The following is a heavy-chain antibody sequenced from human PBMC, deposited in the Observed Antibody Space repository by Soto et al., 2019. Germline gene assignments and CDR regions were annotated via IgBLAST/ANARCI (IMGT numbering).Heavy chain of an antibody. CDR2: INAGNGNT. Sequence: GASVKVSCKASGYTFTSYAMHWVRQAPGQRLEWMGWINAGNGNTKYSQKFQGRVTITRDTSASTAYMELSSLRSEDTAVYYCASSYSNYALIDYYYYGMDVWSQGTTVTVSS. J-gene: IGHJ6*02. CDR1: GYTFTSYA. CDR3: ASSYSNYALIDYYYYGMDV. V-gene: IGHV1-3*01. D-gene: IGHD4-4*01.